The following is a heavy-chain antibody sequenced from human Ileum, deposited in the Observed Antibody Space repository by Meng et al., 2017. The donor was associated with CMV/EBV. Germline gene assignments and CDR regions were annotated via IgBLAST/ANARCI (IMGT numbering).Heavy chain of an antibody. V-gene: IGHV3-7*01. CDR3: ARSSSTSCYN. J-gene: IGHJ4*02. D-gene: IGHD2-2*02. Sequence: GESLKISCAASGFTFSTYWMSWVRQAPGYGLEWVANIRQDGSDKYYADSVKGRFTISRDNAENTLYLQMNSLRAEDTAVYYCARSSSTSCYNWGQGTLVTVSS. CDR1: GFTFSTYW. CDR2: IRQDGSDK.